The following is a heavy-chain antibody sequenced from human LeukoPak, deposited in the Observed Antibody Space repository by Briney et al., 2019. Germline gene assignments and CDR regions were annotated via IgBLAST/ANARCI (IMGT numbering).Heavy chain of an antibody. CDR1: GFTFGTYN. D-gene: IGHD1-26*01. J-gene: IGHJ3*02. CDR3: AKDIGRFPHALDI. CDR2: ISSSSIYI. Sequence: PGGSLRLSCAASGFTFGTYNINWVRQAPGKGLEWVSSISSSSIYIYYADSVKGRFTISRDNAKNSLYLQMNSLRAEDTALYYCAKDIGRFPHALDIWGQGTMVTVSS. V-gene: IGHV3-21*04.